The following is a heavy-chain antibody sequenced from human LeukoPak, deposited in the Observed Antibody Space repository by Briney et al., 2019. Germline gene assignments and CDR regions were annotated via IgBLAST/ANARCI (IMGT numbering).Heavy chain of an antibody. D-gene: IGHD6-19*01. J-gene: IGHJ4*02. CDR1: RGTPSNSA. V-gene: IGHV1-69*01. Sequence: SLKVSCKPSRGTPSNSASSWVRQAPRQGLEWVGVVVPIYATAQYAQKLQGRVTITADESTSTVYRELSSLTSEDTAVYYWSGQQWLQVYWGQGTLVTVSS. CDR3: SGQQWLQVY. CDR2: VVPIYATA.